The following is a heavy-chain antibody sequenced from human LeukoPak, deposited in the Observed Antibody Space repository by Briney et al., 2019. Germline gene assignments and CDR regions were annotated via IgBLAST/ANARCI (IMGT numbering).Heavy chain of an antibody. CDR3: ARDWGGSSSDAFDI. V-gene: IGHV3-21*01. CDR1: GFTFSSYS. Sequence: PGGSLRLSCAASGFTFSSYSMNWVRQAPGKGLEWVSSISSSSSYIYYADSVKGRFTISRDNAKNSLYLQMNSLRAEDTAVYYCARDWGGSSSDAFDIWGQGTMVTASS. D-gene: IGHD1-26*01. CDR2: ISSSSSYI. J-gene: IGHJ3*02.